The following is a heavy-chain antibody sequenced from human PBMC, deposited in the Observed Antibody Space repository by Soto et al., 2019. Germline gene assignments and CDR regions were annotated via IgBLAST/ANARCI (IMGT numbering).Heavy chain of an antibody. CDR3: ARGGGYYYYYGMDV. J-gene: IGHJ6*02. D-gene: IGHD2-15*01. CDR2: IYYSGST. Sequence: SSETLSLTCTVSGGSISSYYWSWIRQPPGKGLEWIGYIYYSGSTNYNPSLKSRVTISVDTSKNQFSLKLSSVTAADTAVYYCARGGGYYYYYGMDVWGQGTTVTVSS. CDR1: GGSISSYY. V-gene: IGHV4-59*01.